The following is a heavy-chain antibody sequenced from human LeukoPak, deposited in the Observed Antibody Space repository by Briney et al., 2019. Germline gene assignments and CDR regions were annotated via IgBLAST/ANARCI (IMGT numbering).Heavy chain of an antibody. D-gene: IGHD3-10*01. CDR2: IYYSGST. CDR3: ARHSNYYGSGGFDY. CDR1: GGSISSYY. J-gene: IGHJ4*02. Sequence: SETLSLTCTVSGGSISSYYWSWIRQPPGKGLEWIGYIYYSGSTNYNPSLKSRVTIPVDTSKNQFSLKLSSVTAADTAVYYCARHSNYYGSGGFDYWGQGTLVTVSS. V-gene: IGHV4-59*08.